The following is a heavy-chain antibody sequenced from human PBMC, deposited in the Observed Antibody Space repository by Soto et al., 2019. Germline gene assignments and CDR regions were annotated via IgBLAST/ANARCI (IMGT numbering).Heavy chain of an antibody. Sequence: QVQLVQSGAEVKKPGASVKVSCKASGYTFTSYGISWVRQAPGQGLEWMGWMSAYNGNTNYAQKLQGRVTITTDTSTSTDYMDLRSQRADEPAVYYCERRPWDPHGYDYGIEVWGQGNTVTVSS. J-gene: IGHJ6*01. CDR3: ERRPWDPHGYDYGIEV. CDR1: GYTFTSYG. CDR2: MSAYNGNT. V-gene: IGHV1-18*01. D-gene: IGHD1-26*01.